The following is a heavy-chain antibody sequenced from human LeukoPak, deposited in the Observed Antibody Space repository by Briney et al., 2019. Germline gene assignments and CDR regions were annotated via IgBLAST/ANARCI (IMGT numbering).Heavy chain of an antibody. CDR3: ARELAGYNSFDY. Sequence: PGGSLRLSCAASGFTVSSNYMSSVRQAPGKGLEWVSSIYSGVSTSYTDPQNDRFTKARDNSKNALYLQMNSLRAEVTAVYYCARELAGYNSFDYWGQGTLVTVSS. CDR2: IYSGVST. J-gene: IGHJ4*02. V-gene: IGHV3-66*01. D-gene: IGHD5-24*01. CDR1: GFTVSSNY.